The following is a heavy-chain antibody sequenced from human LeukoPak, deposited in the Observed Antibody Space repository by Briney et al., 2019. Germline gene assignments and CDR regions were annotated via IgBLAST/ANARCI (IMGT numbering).Heavy chain of an antibody. D-gene: IGHD3-10*01. V-gene: IGHV3-23*01. CDR1: RFTFSSYW. CDR3: ARTGFGESDY. J-gene: IGHJ4*02. Sequence: GGSLRLSCAASRFTFSSYWMSWVRQAPGKGLEWVSALSGSGGSAYYADSVKGRFTISRDNAKNSLYLQMNSLRAEDTAVYYCARTGFGESDYWGQGTLVTVSS. CDR2: LSGSGGSA.